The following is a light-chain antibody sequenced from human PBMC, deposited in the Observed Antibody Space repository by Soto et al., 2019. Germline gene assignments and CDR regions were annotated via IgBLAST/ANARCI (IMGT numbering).Light chain of an antibody. CDR3: QQYDNIPRT. Sequence: DIQMTQSPSSLSASVGDRVTITCQASQEISNYLNWYQQKAGKAPKLLIYDASNLETGVPSRFSGSGSGTDFTCTISSLQPEDIATYYCQQYDNIPRTFGQGTKVEIK. J-gene: IGKJ1*01. V-gene: IGKV1-33*01. CDR1: QEISNY. CDR2: DAS.